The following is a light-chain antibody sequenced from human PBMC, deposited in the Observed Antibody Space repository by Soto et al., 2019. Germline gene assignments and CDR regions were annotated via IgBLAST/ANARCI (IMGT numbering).Light chain of an antibody. V-gene: IGLV2-14*03. CDR3: NSYATSDTPVV. Sequence: QSVLTQPASVSGSPGQSITISCTGTSSDIGGYSYVSWYQQHPGNAPKLIIYDVTSRPSGVSDRFSGSKSGNTASLTISGLQAEDEADYYCNSYATSDTPVVFGGGTKLTVL. CDR2: DVT. CDR1: SSDIGGYSY. J-gene: IGLJ2*01.